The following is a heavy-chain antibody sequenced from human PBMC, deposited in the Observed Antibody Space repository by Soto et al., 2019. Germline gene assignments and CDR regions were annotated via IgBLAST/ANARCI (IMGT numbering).Heavy chain of an antibody. CDR2: IIPILGIA. V-gene: IGHV1-69*04. CDR3: ARDVISSNAFDI. CDR1: GGTFSSYT. D-gene: IGHD6-6*01. Sequence: SVKVSCKASGGTFSSYTISWVRQAPGQGLEWMGRIIPILGIANYAQKFQGRVTITADKSTSTAYMELSSLRSEDTAVYYCARDVISSNAFDIWGQGTMVIVSS. J-gene: IGHJ3*02.